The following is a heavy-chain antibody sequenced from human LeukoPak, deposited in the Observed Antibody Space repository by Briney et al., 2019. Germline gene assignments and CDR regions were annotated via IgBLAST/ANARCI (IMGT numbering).Heavy chain of an antibody. CDR3: GAVAGNVDY. D-gene: IGHD6-19*01. Sequence: PGRSLRLSCAASGFTFSSYAMHWVRQAPGKGLEWVAVISYDGSNKYYADSGKGRFTISRDNSKNTLYLQMNSLRAEDTAVYYCGAVAGNVDYWGQGTLVTVSS. CDR2: ISYDGSNK. V-gene: IGHV3-30*04. CDR1: GFTFSSYA. J-gene: IGHJ4*02.